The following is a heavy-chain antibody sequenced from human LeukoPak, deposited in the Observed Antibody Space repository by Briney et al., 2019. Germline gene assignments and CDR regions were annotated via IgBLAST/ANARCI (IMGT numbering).Heavy chain of an antibody. V-gene: IGHV3-48*04. J-gene: IGHJ4*02. CDR3: ALHSGSYLDY. Sequence: GGSLRLSCAASGFTFSSYSMNWVRQAPGKGLEWVSYISSSSSTIYYADSVKGRFTISRDNAKNSLYLQMNSLRAEDTAVYYCALHSGSYLDYWGQGTLVTVSS. CDR2: ISSSSSTI. D-gene: IGHD1-26*01. CDR1: GFTFSSYS.